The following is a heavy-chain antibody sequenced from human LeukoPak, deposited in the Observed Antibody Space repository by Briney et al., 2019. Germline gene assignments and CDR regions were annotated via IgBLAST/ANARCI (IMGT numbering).Heavy chain of an antibody. CDR1: GYNLTDLS. V-gene: IGHV1-24*01. J-gene: IGHJ4*02. CDR3: ATSRRCTNGVCFYYFDY. CDR2: FDPEDGET. D-gene: IGHD2-8*01. Sequence: GASVKVSCKVSGYNLTDLSMHWVRQAPGKGLEWMGGFDPEDGETIYAQKFQGRVTMTEDTSTDTAYMELSSLRSEDTAVYYCATSRRCTNGVCFYYFDYWGQGTLVTVSS.